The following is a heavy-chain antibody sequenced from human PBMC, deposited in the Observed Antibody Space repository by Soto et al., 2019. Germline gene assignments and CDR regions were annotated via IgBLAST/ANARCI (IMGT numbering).Heavy chain of an antibody. J-gene: IGHJ6*02. Sequence: QITLKESGPPLVQPTQTLTLTCTFSGFSLSTSGVGVGWIRQPPGKALEWLALIYWDDDKRYSPSLKSTLSITKDTSKSQVVLTMTNMDPVDTATYYCAPRISTPYYYYGMDVWGQGTTVTVSS. CDR3: APRISTPYYYYGMDV. CDR2: IYWDDDK. V-gene: IGHV2-5*02. CDR1: GFSLSTSGVG.